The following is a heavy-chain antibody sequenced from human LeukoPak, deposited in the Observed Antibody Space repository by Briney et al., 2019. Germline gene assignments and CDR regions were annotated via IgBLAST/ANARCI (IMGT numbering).Heavy chain of an antibody. J-gene: IGHJ4*02. CDR1: GLSVSSFA. CDR2: IKGNGET. CDR3: GKASGISSTFAVR. D-gene: IGHD1-26*01. Sequence: GGSLSLSCAASGLSVSSFAMSRVRQGPARGLEWVSSIKGNGETFYADSVKGRFTLSSDSSRNTVYYQLNNLRDEDAVIYYCGKASGISSTFAVRWGQGSLVTVSS. V-gene: IGHV3-23*01.